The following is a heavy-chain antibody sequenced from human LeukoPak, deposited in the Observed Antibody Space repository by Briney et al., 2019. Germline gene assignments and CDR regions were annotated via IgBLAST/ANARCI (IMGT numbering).Heavy chain of an antibody. CDR1: GGSISSYY. D-gene: IGHD3-16*01. Sequence: PSETLSLTCTVSGGSISSYYWSWIRQPPGKGLEWIGRIYTSGSTNYNPSLKSRVTMSVDTSKNQFSLKLSSVTAADTAVYYCARVGLAAKGYYYYYYYMDVWGKGTTVTVSS. V-gene: IGHV4-4*07. CDR3: ARVGLAAKGYYYYYYYMDV. J-gene: IGHJ6*03. CDR2: IYTSGST.